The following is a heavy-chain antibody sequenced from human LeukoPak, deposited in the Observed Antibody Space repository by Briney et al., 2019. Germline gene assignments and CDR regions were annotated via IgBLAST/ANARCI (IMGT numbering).Heavy chain of an antibody. CDR1: GFTFSSYG. CDR3: ARDPLTGDRPYYFDS. J-gene: IGHJ4*02. Sequence: HPGGSLRLSCAASGFTFSSYGMHWVRQAPGKGLEWVAVIWYDGSNKYYADSVKGRFTISRDNSKNTLYLQMNSLRAEDTAVYYCARDPLTGDRPYYFDSWGQGTLVTVS. V-gene: IGHV3-33*01. CDR2: IWYDGSNK. D-gene: IGHD7-27*01.